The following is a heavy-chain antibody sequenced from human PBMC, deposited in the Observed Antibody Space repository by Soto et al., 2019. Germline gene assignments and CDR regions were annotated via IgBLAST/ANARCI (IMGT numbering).Heavy chain of an antibody. J-gene: IGHJ4*02. D-gene: IGHD3-10*01. V-gene: IGHV3-66*01. Sequence: PGGSLRLSCEASGLAVSGTDMSWVRQAPGKRLEWVSSSSSGGGTDYADSVKGRFTVSRDTSRNTLYLQMNNLRVEDTAVYYCASDSSDYFYSWGQGTLVTVSS. CDR2: SSSGGGT. CDR1: GLAVSGTD. CDR3: ASDSSDYFYS.